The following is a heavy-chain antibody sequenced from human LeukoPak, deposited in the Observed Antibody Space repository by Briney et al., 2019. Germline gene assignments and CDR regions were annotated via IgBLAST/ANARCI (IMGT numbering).Heavy chain of an antibody. D-gene: IGHD3-10*01. CDR3: ARGITMIRGVSWRAFDI. Sequence: SQTLSLTCAISGDSVSNNSGAWNWIRQSPSRGLEWLGRTYYRSKWYNDYAVSVKSRITISPDTSKNQFSLQLNSVTPEDTAVYYCARGITMIRGVSWRAFDIWGQGKMVTVSS. CDR2: TYYRSKWYN. V-gene: IGHV6-1*01. CDR1: GDSVSNNSGA. J-gene: IGHJ3*02.